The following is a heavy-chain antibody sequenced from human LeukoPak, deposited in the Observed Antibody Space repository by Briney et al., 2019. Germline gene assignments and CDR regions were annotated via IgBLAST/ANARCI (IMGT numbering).Heavy chain of an antibody. CDR2: IYYSGST. Sequence: SETLSLTCTVSGGSISSYYWSWIRQPPGKGLEWIGYIYYSGSTNYNPSLKCRVTISVDTSKNQFSLKLSSVTAADTAVYYCARELTFAFDIWGQGTMVTVSS. V-gene: IGHV4-59*01. CDR3: ARELTFAFDI. J-gene: IGHJ3*02. CDR1: GGSISSYY.